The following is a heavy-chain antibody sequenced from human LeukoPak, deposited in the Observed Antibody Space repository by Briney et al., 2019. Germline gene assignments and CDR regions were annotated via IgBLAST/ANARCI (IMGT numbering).Heavy chain of an antibody. J-gene: IGHJ4*02. Sequence: SEALSLTCAVYGGSFSGYYWSWIRQPPGKGLEWIGEINHSGSTNYNPSLKSRVTISVDTSKNQFSLKLSSVTAADTAVYYCARGLATYYYGSGRYYYFDYWGQGTLVTVSS. CDR3: ARGLATYYYGSGRYYYFDY. CDR1: GGSFSGYY. D-gene: IGHD3-10*01. V-gene: IGHV4-34*01. CDR2: INHSGST.